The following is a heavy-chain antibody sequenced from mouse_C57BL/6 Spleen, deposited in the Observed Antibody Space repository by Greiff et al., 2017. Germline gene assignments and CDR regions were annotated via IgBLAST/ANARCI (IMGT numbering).Heavy chain of an antibody. CDR2: ISDGGSYT. J-gene: IGHJ2*01. Sequence: EVNLVESGGGLVKPGGSLKLSCAASGFTFSSYAMSWVRQTPEKRLEWVATISDGGSYTYYPDNVKGRFTISRDNAKNNLYLQMSHLKSEDTAMYYCARWGFDYWGQGTTLTVSS. CDR3: ARWGFDY. V-gene: IGHV5-4*03. CDR1: GFTFSSYA.